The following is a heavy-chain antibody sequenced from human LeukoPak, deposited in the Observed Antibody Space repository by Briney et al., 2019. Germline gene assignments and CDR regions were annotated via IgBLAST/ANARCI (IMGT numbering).Heavy chain of an antibody. Sequence: SETLSLTCSVSGYSISSGYDWGWIRQSLEKGLEWIASIHFSGASYYNPPLKSRVTISVDTSKNQVSLKLTSVTAADTAVYYCARDWSGGPIDLWGQGTQVTVSS. V-gene: IGHV4-38-2*02. CDR1: GYSISSGYD. J-gene: IGHJ5*02. D-gene: IGHD3-3*01. CDR2: IHFSGAS. CDR3: ARDWSGGPIDL.